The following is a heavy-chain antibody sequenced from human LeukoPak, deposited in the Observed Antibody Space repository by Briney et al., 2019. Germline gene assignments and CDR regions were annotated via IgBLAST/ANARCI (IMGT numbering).Heavy chain of an antibody. CDR3: ARVGGGTYYYDSSGYWFDY. Sequence: SETLSLTCTVSGGSISSSSSYWGWIRQHPGKGLEWIGYIYYSGSTYYNPSLKSRLTISVDTSKHQFSLKLSSVTPADTAVYYCARVGGGTYYYDSSGYWFDYWGQGTLVTVSS. CDR2: IYYSGST. D-gene: IGHD3-22*01. J-gene: IGHJ4*02. CDR1: GGSISSSSSY. V-gene: IGHV4-31*03.